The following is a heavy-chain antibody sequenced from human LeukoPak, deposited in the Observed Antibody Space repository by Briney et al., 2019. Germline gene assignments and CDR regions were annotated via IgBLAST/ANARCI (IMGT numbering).Heavy chain of an antibody. CDR2: VNGRGATT. CDR3: AKAPATGEGYYFYYMDV. V-gene: IGHV3-23*01. Sequence: GGSLRLSCAASGFASGFTFSDYAVSWVRQAPGKGPEWVASVNGRGATTYYADSVRGRFTISSDNSKNTVYLQIISLGADDTAVYFCAKAPATGEGYYFYYMDVWGKGTTVTVSS. J-gene: IGHJ6*03. D-gene: IGHD7-27*01. CDR1: GFTFSDYA.